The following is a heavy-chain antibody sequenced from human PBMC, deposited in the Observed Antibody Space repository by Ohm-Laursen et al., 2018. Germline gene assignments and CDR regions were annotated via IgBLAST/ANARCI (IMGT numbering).Heavy chain of an antibody. J-gene: IGHJ4*02. Sequence: SDTLSLTCTVSGGSISSGGYYWSWIRQHPGKGLEWIGYIYYSGSTNYNPSLKSRVTISVDQSKNQFSLRLTSVTAADTAVYYCARNFNWENPYNFAYWGQGILVTVSS. CDR1: GGSISSGGYY. V-gene: IGHV4-61*08. CDR3: ARNFNWENPYNFAY. D-gene: IGHD3-9*01. CDR2: IYYSGST.